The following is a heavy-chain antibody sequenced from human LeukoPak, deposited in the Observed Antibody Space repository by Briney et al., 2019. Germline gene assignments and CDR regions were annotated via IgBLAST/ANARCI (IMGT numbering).Heavy chain of an antibody. D-gene: IGHD3-22*01. J-gene: IGHJ4*02. CDR1: GFTFDDYA. CDR2: ISWNSGSI. Sequence: GGSLRLSCAASGFTFDDYAMHWVRQAPGKGLEWVSGISWNSGSIGYADSVKGRFTISRDDAKNSLYLQMNSLRAEDTALYYCAKDSDSSGYYPDYWGQGTLVTVSS. V-gene: IGHV3-9*01. CDR3: AKDSDSSGYYPDY.